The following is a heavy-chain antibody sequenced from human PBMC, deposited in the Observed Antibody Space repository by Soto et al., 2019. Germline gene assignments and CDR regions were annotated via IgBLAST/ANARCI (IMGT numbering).Heavy chain of an antibody. D-gene: IGHD2-15*01. V-gene: IGHV3-23*01. CDR1: GFTFSSYA. J-gene: IGHJ4*02. Sequence: GGSLRLSCAASGFTFSSYAMSWVRQAPGKGLEWVSAISGSGGSTYYADSVKGRFTISRDNSKNTLYLQMNSLRAEDTAVYYCAKVRDTVVVVAATGPFDYWGQGTLVTVSS. CDR3: AKVRDTVVVVAATGPFDY. CDR2: ISGSGGST.